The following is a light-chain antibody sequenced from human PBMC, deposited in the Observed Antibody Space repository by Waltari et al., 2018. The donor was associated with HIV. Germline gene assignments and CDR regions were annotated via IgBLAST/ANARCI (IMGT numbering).Light chain of an antibody. CDR3: LVFYSDAAV. CDR2: DTT. J-gene: IGLJ2*01. Sequence: QAVVTQEPSLTVSPGGTVPLTCGSSTGAVPSGLYPFWFQQKPGQAPRTLIYDTTNKNSWTPARFSGSLLGGKAALTLSGAQPEDEAEYYCLVFYSDAAVFGGGTKLTVL. CDR1: TGAVPSGLY. V-gene: IGLV7-46*01.